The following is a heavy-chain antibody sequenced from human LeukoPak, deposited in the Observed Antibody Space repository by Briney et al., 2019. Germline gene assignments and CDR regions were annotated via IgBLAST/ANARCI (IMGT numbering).Heavy chain of an antibody. CDR1: GGSISSGDYY. J-gene: IGHJ4*02. V-gene: IGHV4-30-4*01. CDR2: IYYSGST. Sequence: SETLSLTRTVSGGSISSGDYYWSWIRQPPGKGLEWIGYIYYSGSTYYNPSLKSRVTISVDTSKNQFSLKLSSVTAADTAVYYCARVARGSRWFYFDYWGQGTLVTVSS. CDR3: ARVARGSRWFYFDY. D-gene: IGHD6-19*01.